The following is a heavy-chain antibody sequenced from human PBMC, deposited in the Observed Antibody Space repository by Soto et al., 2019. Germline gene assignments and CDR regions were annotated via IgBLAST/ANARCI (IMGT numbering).Heavy chain of an antibody. Sequence: QVQLVESGGGVVQPGRSLRLSCAASGFTFSSYGMHWVRQAPGKGMEWVAVISYDGSNKYYADSVKGRFTISRDNSKNTLYLQMNSLRAEYTAVYYCAKEDYGDYVFDYWGQGTLVTVSS. V-gene: IGHV3-30*18. D-gene: IGHD4-17*01. CDR1: GFTFSSYG. CDR3: AKEDYGDYVFDY. J-gene: IGHJ4*02. CDR2: ISYDGSNK.